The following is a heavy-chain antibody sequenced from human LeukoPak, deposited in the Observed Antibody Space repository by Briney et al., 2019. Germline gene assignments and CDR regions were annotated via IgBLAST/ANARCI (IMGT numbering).Heavy chain of an antibody. Sequence: PGGSLRLSCAASGFTFSSYAMSWVRQAPGKGLEWVSAISGSGGSTYYADSVKGRFTISRDNSKNTLYLQMNSLRAEDTAVYYCAKDLMATNRYYYYYMDVWGKGTTVTVSS. CDR1: GFTFSSYA. V-gene: IGHV3-23*01. CDR3: AKDLMATNRYYYYYMDV. J-gene: IGHJ6*03. D-gene: IGHD5-24*01. CDR2: ISGSGGST.